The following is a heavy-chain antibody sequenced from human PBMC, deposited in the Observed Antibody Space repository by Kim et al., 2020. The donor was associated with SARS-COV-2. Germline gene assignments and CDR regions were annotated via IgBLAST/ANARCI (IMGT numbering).Heavy chain of an antibody. CDR1: GFTFSSYG. V-gene: IGHV3-30*18. Sequence: GGSLRLSCAASGFTFSSYGMHWVRQAPGKGLEWVAVISYDGSNKYYADSVKGRFTISRDNSKNTLYLQMNSLRAEDTAVYYCAKDPSSSWPYYGMDVWGQGTTVTVSS. CDR2: ISYDGSNK. J-gene: IGHJ6*02. D-gene: IGHD6-13*01. CDR3: AKDPSSSWPYYGMDV.